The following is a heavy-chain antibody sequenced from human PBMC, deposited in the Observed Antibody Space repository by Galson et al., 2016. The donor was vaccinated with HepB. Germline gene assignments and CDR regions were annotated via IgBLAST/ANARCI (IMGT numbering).Heavy chain of an antibody. J-gene: IGHJ5*02. CDR3: ARFWHTTKKFDP. CDR1: GLTFSSFW. CDR2: IKLDGREK. D-gene: IGHD1-14*01. V-gene: IGHV3-7*01. Sequence: SLRLSCAASGLTFSSFWMSWVRPAPGKGLELVANIKLDGREKYYVDSVKGRFTISRDNAKNSVYLQMNKLRAEDTAVYYCARFWHTTKKFDPWGQGTLVTVSS.